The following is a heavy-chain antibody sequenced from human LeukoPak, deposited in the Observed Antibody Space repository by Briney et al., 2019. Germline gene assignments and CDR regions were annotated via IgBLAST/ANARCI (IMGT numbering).Heavy chain of an antibody. V-gene: IGHV4-34*01. CDR1: GGSFSGYY. CDR3: ARGRYCSSTSCGNFDY. CDR2: INHSGST. J-gene: IGHJ4*02. Sequence: SETLSLTCAVYGGSFSGYYWSWIRQPPGKGLEWIGEINHSGSTNYNPSLKSRVTISVDTSKNQFSLKLSSVTAADTAVYYCARGRYCSSTSCGNFDYWGQGTLGTVSS. D-gene: IGHD2-2*01.